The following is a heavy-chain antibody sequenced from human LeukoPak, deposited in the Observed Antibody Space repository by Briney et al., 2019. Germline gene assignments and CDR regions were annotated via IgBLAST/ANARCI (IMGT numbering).Heavy chain of an antibody. D-gene: IGHD3-3*01. J-gene: IGHJ5*02. CDR1: GGSFSGYY. V-gene: IGHV4-34*01. CDR3: ARGRYGVTIFGVVTYNWFDP. CDR2: INHSGST. Sequence: PSETLSLTCAVYGGSFSGYYWSWIRQPPGKGLEWIGEINHSGSTNYNPSLKRRVTISVDTSKNQFSLKLSSVTAADTAVYYCARGRYGVTIFGVVTYNWFDPWGQGTLVTVSS.